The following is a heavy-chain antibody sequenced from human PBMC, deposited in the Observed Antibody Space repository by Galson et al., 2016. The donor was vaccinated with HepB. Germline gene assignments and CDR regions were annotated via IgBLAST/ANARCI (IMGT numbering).Heavy chain of an antibody. V-gene: IGHV1-69*13. CDR3: GRDRGAFYYGSGTYPYYMDV. J-gene: IGHJ6*03. CDR1: TDSFSSYG. D-gene: IGHD3-10*01. CDR2: IVPKFGTR. Sequence: SVKVSCKAPTDSFSSYGFSWVRQAPGQGLEWVGGIVPKFGTRNFAQKFQGRVSVTADESTSTVYMELSSLRSEDTAIYYCGRDRGAFYYGSGTYPYYMDVWGKGTTVTVSS.